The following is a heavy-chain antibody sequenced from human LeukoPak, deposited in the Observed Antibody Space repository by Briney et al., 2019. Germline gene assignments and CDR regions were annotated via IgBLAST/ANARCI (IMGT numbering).Heavy chain of an antibody. CDR3: ARDSGIAAAGRIKPFEY. CDR2: INQDGSQT. D-gene: IGHD6-13*01. V-gene: IGHV3-7*01. Sequence: GGSLRLSCAVSGFTFSTYWMSWVRQAPGSGLEWVANINQDGSQTYHVDSVKGRFTISRDNAKNSLYLQMDSLRAEDTAVYYCARDSGIAAAGRIKPFEYWGQGTQVTVSS. J-gene: IGHJ4*02. CDR1: GFTFSTYW.